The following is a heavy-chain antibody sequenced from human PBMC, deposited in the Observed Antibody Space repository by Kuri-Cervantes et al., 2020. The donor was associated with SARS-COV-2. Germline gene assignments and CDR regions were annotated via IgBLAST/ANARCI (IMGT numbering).Heavy chain of an antibody. D-gene: IGHD6-19*01. CDR2: IKYDGSEK. J-gene: IGHJ5*02. V-gene: IGHV3-7*03. Sequence: GGSRLSCAASGFTFSNSWMSWVRQAPGKGLEWVANIKYDGSEKYYVDSVKGRFIISRDNAKNSVYLQMNSLRDADTAVYYCTRGGYTSALSRQNWFDPWGQGTLVTVSS. CDR1: GFTFSNSW. CDR3: TRGGYTSALSRQNWFDP.